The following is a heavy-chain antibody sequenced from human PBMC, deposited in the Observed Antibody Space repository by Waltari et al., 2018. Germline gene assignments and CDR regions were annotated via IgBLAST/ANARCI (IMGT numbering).Heavy chain of an antibody. CDR3: ARALVTTRIYFDY. CDR2: TSYTGGT. CDR1: GDSISSYY. J-gene: IGHJ4*02. D-gene: IGHD5-12*01. V-gene: IGHV4-59*08. Sequence: QVQLQESGPGLVKPSETLSLTCTVSGDSISSYYWSWIRQPPGKGLAWIGYTSYTGGTNYNPSLKSRVTFSVDTSKNQFSLKLISATAADTTVYYCARALVTTRIYFDYWGLGTLVTVSS.